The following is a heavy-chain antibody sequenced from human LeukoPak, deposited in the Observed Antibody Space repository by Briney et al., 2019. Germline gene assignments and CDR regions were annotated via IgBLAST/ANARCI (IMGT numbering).Heavy chain of an antibody. J-gene: IGHJ4*02. V-gene: IGHV3-23*01. D-gene: IGHD2-15*01. Sequence: GASLSLSCSASGLTLSTYGMTWVSPAPGNGLEWVSAISSTTGTTFHADSVRGRFSTSRDNSTTTVDLEMNNLSAAATAVYFCATGSPSGRRNTYMHFDYWGQGTLVTVSS. CDR3: ATGSPSGRRNTYMHFDY. CDR1: GLTLSTYG. CDR2: ISSTTGTT.